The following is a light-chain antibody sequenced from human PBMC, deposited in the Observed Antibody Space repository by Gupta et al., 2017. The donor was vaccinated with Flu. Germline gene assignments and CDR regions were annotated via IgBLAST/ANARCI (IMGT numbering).Light chain of an antibody. CDR2: DAS. CDR3: QQYDNLPIFT. V-gene: IGKV1-33*01. J-gene: IGKJ3*01. CDR1: KDISNY. Sequence: DIQMTQSPSSLSASVGDRVTITCQASKDISNYLNWYQQKPGKAPKLLIYDASNLETGVPSRFSGSGSGTDFTFTISSLQPEDIATYYCQQYDNLPIFTFGPGTKVDIK.